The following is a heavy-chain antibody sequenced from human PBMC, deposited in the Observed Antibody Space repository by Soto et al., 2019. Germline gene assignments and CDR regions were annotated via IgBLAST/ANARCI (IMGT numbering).Heavy chain of an antibody. Sequence: QLQLQESGPGLVKPSETLSLTCTVSGGSISSSSYYWGWIRQPPGKGLECIGSIYYSGSTYYNPSLKSLVTSSVDTSKNQFSLKLSSVTAADTAVYYCARQGDGYLRSPYDYWGQGTLVTVSS. J-gene: IGHJ4*02. D-gene: IGHD5-12*01. CDR2: IYYSGST. CDR3: ARQGDGYLRSPYDY. V-gene: IGHV4-39*01. CDR1: GGSISSSSYY.